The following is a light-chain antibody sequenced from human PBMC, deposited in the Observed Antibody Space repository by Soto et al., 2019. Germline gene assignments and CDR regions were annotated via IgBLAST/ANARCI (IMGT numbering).Light chain of an antibody. CDR1: SSDIGGYNY. CDR3: SSYTSSRSVI. CDR2: DVS. Sequence: QSVLTQPASLSGSPGQSITISCTGTSSDIGGYNYVSWYQQHPGKAPKLMIRDVSRRPSGVSSRFSGSKSGNTASLSISGLQADDEDDYYCSSYTSSRSVIFGGGTKVTVL. J-gene: IGLJ2*01. V-gene: IGLV2-14*01.